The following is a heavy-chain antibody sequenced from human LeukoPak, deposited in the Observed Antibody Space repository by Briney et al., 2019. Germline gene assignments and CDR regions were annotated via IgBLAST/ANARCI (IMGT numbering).Heavy chain of an antibody. Sequence: SETLSLTCTVSGGSISSSHYYWGWIRQPPGTGLEWIGSIYYSGSTYYNPSLKSRVTISVDTSKNQFSLKLSSVTAADTAVYYCARGPYYYASSGYYDVWGQGTLVTVSS. CDR3: ARGPYYYASSGYYDV. J-gene: IGHJ4*02. D-gene: IGHD3-22*01. V-gene: IGHV4-39*07. CDR2: IYYSGST. CDR1: GGSISSSHYY.